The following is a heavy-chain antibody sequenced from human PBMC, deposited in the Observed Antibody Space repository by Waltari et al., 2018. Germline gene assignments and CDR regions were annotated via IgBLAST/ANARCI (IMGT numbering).Heavy chain of an antibody. CDR1: GFTFSTYW. J-gene: IGHJ6*04. CDR2: IDNGDGSGT. CDR3: ARDHYYSKDV. V-gene: IGHV3-74*01. Sequence: EVQLVESGGGLVQPGGSLRLSCVDSGFTFSTYWMPWVRQGPGKGRVCVSRIDNGDGSGTSYADSVKGRFTISRDNAKNTLYLQMNSLRAEDTGVYYCARDHYYSKDVWGTGTTVTVSS.